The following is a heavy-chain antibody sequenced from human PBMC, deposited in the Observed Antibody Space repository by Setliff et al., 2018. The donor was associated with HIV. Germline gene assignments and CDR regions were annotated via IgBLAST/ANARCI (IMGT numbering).Heavy chain of an antibody. D-gene: IGHD2-15*01. CDR2: SNPNTGGT. CDR1: GYMFNIYY. CDR3: ARDNVVCSGGTCRSEDPYYYYYMNL. Sequence: ASVKVSCKASGYMFNIYYMHWVRQVPGQGLEWMGWSNPNTGGTKYAQKFQGRVTMTMDTSITTAYMELSSLSSDDTAVYYCARDNVVCSGGTCRSEDPYYYYYMNLWGEGTTVTVSS. V-gene: IGHV1-2*02. J-gene: IGHJ6*03.